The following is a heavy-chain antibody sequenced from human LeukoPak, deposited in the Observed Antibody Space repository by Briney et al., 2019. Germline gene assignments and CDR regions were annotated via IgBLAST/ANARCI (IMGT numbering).Heavy chain of an antibody. CDR1: GFTFSSFG. Sequence: GGSLRLSCAASGFTFSSFGVHWVRQAPGKGLEWVAVISYDGSNKYYADSVKGRFTISRDNSKNTLYLQMNSLRAEDTAVYYCAKDRGVTTVTTGLDYWGQGTLVTVSS. CDR3: AKDRGVTTVTTGLDY. V-gene: IGHV3-30*18. CDR2: ISYDGSNK. D-gene: IGHD4-17*01. J-gene: IGHJ4*02.